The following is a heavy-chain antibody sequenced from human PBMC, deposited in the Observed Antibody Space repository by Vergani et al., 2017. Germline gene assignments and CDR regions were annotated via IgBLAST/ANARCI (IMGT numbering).Heavy chain of an antibody. CDR3: ARAYGDYPDY. V-gene: IGHV3-64*04. Sequence: VQLVESGGGLVQPGGSLRLSCSASGFTFSSYAMHWVRQAPGKGLEYVSAISSNGGSTYYADSVKGRFTISRDNSKNTLYLQMNSLRAEDTAVYYCARAYGDYPDYWGQGTLVTVSS. CDR2: ISSNGGST. CDR1: GFTFSSYA. D-gene: IGHD4-17*01. J-gene: IGHJ4*02.